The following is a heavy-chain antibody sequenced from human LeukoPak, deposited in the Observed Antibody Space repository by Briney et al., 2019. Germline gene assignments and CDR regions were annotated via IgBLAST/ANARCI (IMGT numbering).Heavy chain of an antibody. CDR3: ARHRMGLLWFGELSYYFDY. CDR1: GGSISSYY. CDR2: IYYSGST. V-gene: IGHV4-59*08. J-gene: IGHJ4*02. D-gene: IGHD3-10*01. Sequence: SETLSPTCTVSGGSISSYYWSWIRQPPGKGLEWIGYIYYSGSTNYNPSLKSRVTISVDTSKNQFSLKLSSVTAADTAVYYCARHRMGLLWFGELSYYFDYWGQGTLVTVSS.